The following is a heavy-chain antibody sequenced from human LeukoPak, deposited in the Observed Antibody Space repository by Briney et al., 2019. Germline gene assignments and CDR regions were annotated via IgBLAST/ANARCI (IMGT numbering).Heavy chain of an antibody. J-gene: IGHJ3*02. CDR1: GGSFSGYY. Sequence: KTSETLSLTCAVYGGSFSGYYWSWIRQPPGKGLEWIGEINHSGSTNYNPSLKSQVTISVDTSKNQFSLKLSSVTAADTAVYYCARVPTTIFDAFDIWGQGTMVTVSS. CDR2: INHSGST. V-gene: IGHV4-34*01. D-gene: IGHD3-3*01. CDR3: ARVPTTIFDAFDI.